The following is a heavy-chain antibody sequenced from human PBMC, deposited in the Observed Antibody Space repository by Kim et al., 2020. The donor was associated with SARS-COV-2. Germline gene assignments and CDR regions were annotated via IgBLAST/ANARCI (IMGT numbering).Heavy chain of an antibody. J-gene: IGHJ4*02. D-gene: IGHD2-2*01. V-gene: IGHV4-39*07. CDR2: IYYSGST. Sequence: SETLSLTCTVSGGSISSSNYYWGWIRQPPGKGLEWIGSIYYSGSTYYNPSLKSRVTIAVDTSKTQFSLKLSAVTAAATAVYYCAREDSTSRSFIDFWGQGTLVTVSS. CDR1: GGSISSSNYY. CDR3: AREDSTSRSFIDF.